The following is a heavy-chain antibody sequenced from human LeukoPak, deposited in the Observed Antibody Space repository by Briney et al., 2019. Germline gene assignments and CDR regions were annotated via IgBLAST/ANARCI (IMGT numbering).Heavy chain of an antibody. CDR3: ARDSYDFWSGYSKGYN. CDR1: GFTFSSYS. D-gene: IGHD3-3*01. J-gene: IGHJ6*04. Sequence: PGGSLRLSCAASGFTFSSYSMSWVRQAPGKGLEWVSSISSSNSYIYYADSVKGRFTISRDNAKNSLYLQMNSLRAEDTAVYYCARDSYDFWSGYSKGYNWGNGTTVTVSS. CDR2: ISSSNSYI. V-gene: IGHV3-21*01.